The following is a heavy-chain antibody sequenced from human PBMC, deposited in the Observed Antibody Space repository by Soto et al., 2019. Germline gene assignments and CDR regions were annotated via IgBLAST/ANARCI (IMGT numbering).Heavy chain of an antibody. CDR3: ARDRAVAGRGDFDY. CDR2: ISAYNGNT. Sequence: QVQLVQSGAEVKKPGASVKVSCKASGYTFTSYGISWVRQAPGQGLEWMGWISAYNGNTNYAQKLQGRVTTTTDTATSTAYMQLRSLRSDDTAVYYCARDRAVAGRGDFDYWGQGTLVTVSS. D-gene: IGHD6-19*01. V-gene: IGHV1-18*01. J-gene: IGHJ4*02. CDR1: GYTFTSYG.